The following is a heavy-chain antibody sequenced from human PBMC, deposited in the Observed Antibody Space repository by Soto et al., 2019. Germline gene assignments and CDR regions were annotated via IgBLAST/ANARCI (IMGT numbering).Heavy chain of an antibody. CDR1: GFTFSSYG. J-gene: IGHJ4*02. Sequence: QVQLVESGGGVVQPGRSLRLSCAASGFTFSSYGMHWVRQAPGKGLEWVAVIWYDGSNKYYADSVKGRFTISRDNSKNTLYLQMNSLRAEDTAVYYCARDRRAYYGDYPFDYWGQGTLVTVSS. CDR2: IWYDGSNK. V-gene: IGHV3-33*01. CDR3: ARDRRAYYGDYPFDY. D-gene: IGHD4-17*01.